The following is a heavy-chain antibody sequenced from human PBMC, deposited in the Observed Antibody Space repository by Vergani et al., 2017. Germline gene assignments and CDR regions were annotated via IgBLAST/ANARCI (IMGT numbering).Heavy chain of an antibody. V-gene: IGHV3-30*18. J-gene: IGHJ4*02. CDR1: LFPFSRYE. CDR3: AKVWNSYGPGDY. Sequence: VQLVESGGGLVQPAGSLSLSSAPSLFPFSRYEMHWVRQAPGTGLHCVAVISYDGSNKYYADSVKGRFTISRDNSKNTLYLQMNSLRAEDTAVYYCAKVWNSYGPGDYWGQGTLVTVSS. CDR2: ISYDGSNK. D-gene: IGHD5-18*01.